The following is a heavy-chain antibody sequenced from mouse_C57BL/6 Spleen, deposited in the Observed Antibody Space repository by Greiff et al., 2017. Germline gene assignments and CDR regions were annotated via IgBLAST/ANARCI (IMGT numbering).Heavy chain of an antibody. Sequence: QVQLQQSGAELVKPGASVKLSCKASGYTFTSYWMQWVKQRPGQGLEWIGEIDPSDSYTNYNQKLKGKATLTVDTSSSTAYMQLSSLTSEDSAVYYCARRGYDVYAMDYWGQGTSVTVSS. CDR2: IDPSDSYT. V-gene: IGHV1-50*01. J-gene: IGHJ4*01. CDR1: GYTFTSYW. CDR3: ARRGYDVYAMDY. D-gene: IGHD2-3*01.